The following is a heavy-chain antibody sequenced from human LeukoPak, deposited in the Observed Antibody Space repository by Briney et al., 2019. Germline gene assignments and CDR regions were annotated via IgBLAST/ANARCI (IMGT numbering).Heavy chain of an antibody. CDR2: INPNSGGT. J-gene: IGHJ3*02. D-gene: IGHD1-14*01. V-gene: IGHV1-2*02. CDR3: AREGAGYDAFDI. CDR1: GYTFTDYY. Sequence: ASVKVSCKASGYTFTDYYMHWVRQAPGQGLEWVGWINPNSGGTNYAQEFQGRVTMTRDTSISTAYMELSRLRSDDTAVYYCAREGAGYDAFDIWGQGTMVTVSS.